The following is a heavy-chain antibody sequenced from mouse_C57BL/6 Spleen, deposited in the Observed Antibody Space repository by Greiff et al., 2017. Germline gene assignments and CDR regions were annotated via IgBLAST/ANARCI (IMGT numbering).Heavy chain of an antibody. D-gene: IGHD4-1*01. CDR3: ARRGTGTRGYFDV. V-gene: IGHV1-85*01. CDR2: IYPRDGST. Sequence: VQLQQSGPELVKPGASVKLSCKASGYTFTSYDINWVKQRPGQGLEWIGWIYPRDGSTKYNEKFKGKATLTVDTSSSTAYMELHSLTSEDSAVYFCARRGTGTRGYFDVWGTGTTVTVSS. J-gene: IGHJ1*03. CDR1: GYTFTSYD.